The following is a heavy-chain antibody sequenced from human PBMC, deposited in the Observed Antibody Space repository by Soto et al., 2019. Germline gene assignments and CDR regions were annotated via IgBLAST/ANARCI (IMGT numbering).Heavy chain of an antibody. CDR1: GGSISSGGYY. Sequence: PSETLSLTCTVSGGSISSGGYYWSWIRQHPGKGLEWIGYIFYSGSTYYNPSLKSRVDISVDTSKNQFSLKLSSVTAADTAVYYCARAPGDYFDYWGQGTLVTVS. CDR3: ARAPGDYFDY. V-gene: IGHV4-31*03. J-gene: IGHJ4*02. CDR2: IFYSGST.